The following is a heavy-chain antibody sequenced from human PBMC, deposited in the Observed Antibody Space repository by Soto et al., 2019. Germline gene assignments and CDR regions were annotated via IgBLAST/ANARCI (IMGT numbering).Heavy chain of an antibody. CDR1: GVSMRNSY. CDR3: ARGGGVPALGDP. J-gene: IGHJ5*02. CDR2: ISTSGNT. D-gene: IGHD3-16*01. V-gene: IGHV4-4*07. Sequence: QVQLEESGPGLVKPSETLSLICSVSGVSMRNSYWTWIRQSAGKGLEWIGRISTSGNTNYNPSLTSRFTMSVDTSKTQVSLKRTSVTAADTAVYYCARGGGVPALGDPWGQGTLVTVSS.